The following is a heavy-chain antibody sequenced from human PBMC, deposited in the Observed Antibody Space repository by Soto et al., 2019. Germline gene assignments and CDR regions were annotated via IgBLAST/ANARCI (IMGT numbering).Heavy chain of an antibody. CDR3: ARGLTYYYGSGSLYYYYYGMDV. CDR2: IYYSGST. V-gene: IGHV4-59*01. J-gene: IGHJ6*02. Sequence: QVQLQEPGPGLVKPSETLSLTCTVSGGSISSYYWSWIRQPPGKGLEWIGYIYYSGSTNYNPSLKSRVPISVDTSKNQFSLKLSSVTAADTAVYYCARGLTYYYGSGSLYYYYYGMDVWGQGTTVTVSS. CDR1: GGSISSYY. D-gene: IGHD3-10*01.